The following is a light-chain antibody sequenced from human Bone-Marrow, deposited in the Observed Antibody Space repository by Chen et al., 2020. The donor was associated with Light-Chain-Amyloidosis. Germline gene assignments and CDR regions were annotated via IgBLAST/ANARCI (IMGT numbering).Light chain of an antibody. Sequence: EIVLTHSPGTLSLSPGEGANLSCRSSQTISSNYLTWYQQKFGQTPRLLIYGSSSRATGIPDRFTGSGSGTDLTLTINRLEPEDFAMYYCQQYSTSPLTFGGGTKVEIK. V-gene: IGKV3-20*01. CDR2: GSS. CDR1: QTISSNY. CDR3: QQYSTSPLT. J-gene: IGKJ4*01.